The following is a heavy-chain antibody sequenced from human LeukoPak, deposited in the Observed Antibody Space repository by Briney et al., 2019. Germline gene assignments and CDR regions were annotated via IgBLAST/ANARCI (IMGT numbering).Heavy chain of an antibody. CDR3: ARKRVVRLDY. J-gene: IGHJ4*02. CDR1: GFTFSSYA. CDR2: ISYDGSNK. Sequence: GRSLRLSCAASGFTFSSYAMHWVRQAPGKGLEWVAVISYDGSNKYYADSVKGRFTISRDNSKNTLYLQMNSLRAEDTAVYYCARKRVVRLDYWGQGTLVTVSS. V-gene: IGHV3-30-3*01. D-gene: IGHD2-15*01.